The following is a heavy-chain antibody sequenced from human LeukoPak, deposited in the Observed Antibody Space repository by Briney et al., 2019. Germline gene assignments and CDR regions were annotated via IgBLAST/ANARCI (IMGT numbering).Heavy chain of an antibody. J-gene: IGHJ4*02. CDR2: ISVYNGNT. CDR1: GYTFTSYG. V-gene: IGHV1-18*01. Sequence: ASVKVSCKASGYTFTSYGISWVRQAPGLGLEWMGWISVYNGNTKYAQNLQGRVTMTTDTSTSTAYMELRSLRSDDTAAYYCARDRDTEGSDYWGQGTLVTVSS. CDR3: ARDRDTEGSDY. D-gene: IGHD3-10*01.